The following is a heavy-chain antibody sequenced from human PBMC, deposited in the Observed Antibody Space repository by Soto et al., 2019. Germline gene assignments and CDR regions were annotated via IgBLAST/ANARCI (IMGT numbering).Heavy chain of an antibody. CDR1: GFTFNIYG. J-gene: IGHJ4*02. V-gene: IGHV3-30*18. CDR2: ISYDGSNQ. CDR3: AKDQASGQGSFDS. Sequence: GGSLRLSCAASGFTFNIYGMHWVRQAPDKGLEWVALISYDGSNQYYADSVKGQFTISRDNSKNTLFLQMNGLRADDTAVYYCAKDQASGQGSFDSWGQGTLVTVSS.